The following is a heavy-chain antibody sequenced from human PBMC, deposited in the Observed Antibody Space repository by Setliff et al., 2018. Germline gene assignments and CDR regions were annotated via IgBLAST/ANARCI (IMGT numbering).Heavy chain of an antibody. CDR1: GASINRDY. J-gene: IGHJ4*02. CDR2: VHYSGST. CDR3: ARGITSVSWTPRY. Sequence: PSETLSLTCSVSGASINRDYWNWIRRPPGKGLEWIGYVHYSGSTNYNPSLKSRMTISLDMSKNQFSLTLRSVTAADTAVYYCARGITSVSWTPRYWGRGTLVTVSS. V-gene: IGHV4-59*08. D-gene: IGHD3-10*01.